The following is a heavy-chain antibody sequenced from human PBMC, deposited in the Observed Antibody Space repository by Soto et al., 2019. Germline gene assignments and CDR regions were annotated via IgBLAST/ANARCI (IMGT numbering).Heavy chain of an antibody. Sequence: QVHLVESGGGVVQAGRSLRLSRAASGFSFSAYSMHWVRQAPGKGLEWVAVISSDGSKTYYAGSLKGRFTVSRDNSKNILYLQMNSLRAEDTAVYYCARAGQQVAVFDYWGQGTEVTVSS. CDR2: ISSDGSKT. D-gene: IGHD6-13*01. V-gene: IGHV3-30-3*01. CDR3: ARAGQQVAVFDY. J-gene: IGHJ4*02. CDR1: GFSFSAYS.